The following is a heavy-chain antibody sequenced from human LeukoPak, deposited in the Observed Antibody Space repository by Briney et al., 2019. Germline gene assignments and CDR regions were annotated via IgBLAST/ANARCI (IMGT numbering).Heavy chain of an antibody. CDR2: IYDSGST. D-gene: IGHD2-15*01. CDR3: ARYCSGGSCSYFDY. J-gene: IGHJ4*02. CDR1: GGSIRSSYYY. Sequence: SETLSLTCTVSGGSIRSSYYYWGWIRQPPGKGLEWIGSIYDSGSTYYNPSLKSRVTISVDTSKNQFSLKLSSVTAADTAVYYCARYCSGGSCSYFDYWGQGTLVTVSS. V-gene: IGHV4-39*07.